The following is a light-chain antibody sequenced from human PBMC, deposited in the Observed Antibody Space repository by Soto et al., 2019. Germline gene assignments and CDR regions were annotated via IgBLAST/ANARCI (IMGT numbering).Light chain of an antibody. CDR1: KNDIGSSDY. CDR2: GVS. Sequence: QSALAQPASVSASPGQSITISCTGGKNDIGSSDYVSWYQQHPGKAPKLIIYGVSNRPSGTSDRFSGSKSGNTASLTISGLQADDEAAYYCSSSTSSNTLVFGGGTKVTVL. J-gene: IGLJ3*02. CDR3: SSSTSSNTLV. V-gene: IGLV2-14*01.